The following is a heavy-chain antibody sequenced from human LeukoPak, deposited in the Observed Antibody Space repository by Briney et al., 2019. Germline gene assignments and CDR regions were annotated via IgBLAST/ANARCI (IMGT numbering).Heavy chain of an antibody. CDR2: IYYSGST. CDR3: AGGNYYDSGSSDWYFDL. J-gene: IGHJ2*01. CDR1: GGSISSRSYY. D-gene: IGHD3-10*01. Sequence: SETLSLTCTVSGGSISSRSYYWGWIRQPPGKGLEWIGNIYYSGSTYYNASLKSRVTISVDTSENQFSLKLKSVTAADTAVYYCAGGNYYDSGSSDWYFDLWGRGTLVTVSS. V-gene: IGHV4-39*01.